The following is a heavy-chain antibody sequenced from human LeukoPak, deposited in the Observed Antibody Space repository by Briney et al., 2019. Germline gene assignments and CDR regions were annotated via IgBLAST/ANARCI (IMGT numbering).Heavy chain of an antibody. V-gene: IGHV4-4*07. CDR2: IYTDGST. D-gene: IGHD5-24*01. CDR3: ARDPWGAYKFDY. J-gene: IGHJ4*02. Sequence: PSETLSLTCTISGDSISGYYWTWIRQPAGKGLEWIGRIYTDGSTNYNPSLESRVTMSIDTSKSQVSLKLSPVTAADTAVYYCARDPWGAYKFDYWGQGTLVTVSS. CDR1: GDSISGYY.